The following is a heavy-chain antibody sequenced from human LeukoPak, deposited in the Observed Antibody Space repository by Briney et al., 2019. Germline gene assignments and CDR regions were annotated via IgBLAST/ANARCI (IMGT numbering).Heavy chain of an antibody. V-gene: IGHV3-7*01. J-gene: IGHJ4*02. CDR3: ARDRYFDWLLYTTFDY. CDR2: IKPDGSEK. D-gene: IGHD3-9*01. CDR1: HFTFTTYW. Sequence: GGSLRLSCAASHFTFTTYWMSWLRQAPGKGLEWVANIKPDGSEKYYVDSVKGRFTISRDNAKNSLYLQMDSLRAEDTAVYYCARDRYFDWLLYTTFDYWGQGTLVTVSS.